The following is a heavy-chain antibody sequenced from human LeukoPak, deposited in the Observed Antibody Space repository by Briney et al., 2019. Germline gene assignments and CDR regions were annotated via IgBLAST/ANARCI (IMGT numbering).Heavy chain of an antibody. CDR3: ARPRVRDHRDAFDI. D-gene: IGHD3-10*01. V-gene: IGHV4-59*08. CDR1: GGSNSSYY. J-gene: IGHJ3*02. CDR2: IYYSGST. Sequence: PSETLSLTCTVSGGSNSSYYWSWIRQPPGKGLEWIGYIYYSGSTNYNPSLKSRVTISVDTSKNQFSLKLSSVTAADTAVYYCARPRVRDHRDAFDIWGQGTMVTVSS.